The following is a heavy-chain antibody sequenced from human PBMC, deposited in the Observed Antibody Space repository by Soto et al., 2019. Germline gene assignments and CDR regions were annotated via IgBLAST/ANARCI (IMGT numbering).Heavy chain of an antibody. CDR1: GFTFSNAW. CDR3: TTIRLTYYDYIWGSYRYWGFDY. J-gene: IGHJ4*02. Sequence: GGSLRLSCAASGFTFSNAWMSWVRQAPGKGLEWVGRIKRKTDGGTTDYAAPVKGRFTISRDDSKNTLYLQMNSLKPEDTAVYYCTTIRLTYYDYIWGSYRYWGFDYWGQGTLVTVSS. V-gene: IGHV3-15*01. D-gene: IGHD3-16*02. CDR2: IKRKTDGGTT.